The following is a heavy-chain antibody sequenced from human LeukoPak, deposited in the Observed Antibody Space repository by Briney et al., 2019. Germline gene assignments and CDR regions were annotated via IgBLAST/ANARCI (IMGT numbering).Heavy chain of an antibody. Sequence: GGSLRLSCAASGFTFSSYWMSWVRQAPGKGLEWVANIKQDGSEKYYVDSVKGRLTISRDNAKNSLYLQMNSLRAEDTAVYYCARRITIFGVAYDYWGQGTLVTVSS. D-gene: IGHD3-3*01. CDR3: ARRITIFGVAYDY. CDR2: IKQDGSEK. J-gene: IGHJ4*02. V-gene: IGHV3-7*01. CDR1: GFTFSSYW.